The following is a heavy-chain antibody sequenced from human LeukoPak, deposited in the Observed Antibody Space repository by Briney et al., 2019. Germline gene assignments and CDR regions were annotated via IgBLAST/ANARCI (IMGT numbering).Heavy chain of an antibody. CDR3: ARDIPYEVTFGGVTVMGSFVLDY. Sequence: ASVKVSCKASGHSFTSYYMHWVRQAPGQGLEWMGIINPSGGSTSYAQKFQGRVTPTRDTSTTTVYMELSSLRSEDTAVYYCARDIPYEVTFGGVTVMGSFVLDYWGQGTLVTVSS. D-gene: IGHD3-16*02. CDR2: INPSGGST. J-gene: IGHJ4*02. V-gene: IGHV1-46*01. CDR1: GHSFTSYY.